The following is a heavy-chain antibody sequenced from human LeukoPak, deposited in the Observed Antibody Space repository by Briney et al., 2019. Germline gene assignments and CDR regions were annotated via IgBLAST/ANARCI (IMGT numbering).Heavy chain of an antibody. Sequence: ASVKVSCKASGYTFTSYGISWVRQAPGQGLEWMGWISADNGNTNYAQKLQGRVTMTTDTSTSTAYMALRSLRTDDTAVYYWARDTYYSDRSRSYRGRFDYWGPGTLVTVSS. CDR3: ARDTYYSDRSRSYRGRFDY. CDR1: GYTFTSYG. V-gene: IGHV1-18*04. J-gene: IGHJ4*02. D-gene: IGHD3-10*01. CDR2: ISADNGNT.